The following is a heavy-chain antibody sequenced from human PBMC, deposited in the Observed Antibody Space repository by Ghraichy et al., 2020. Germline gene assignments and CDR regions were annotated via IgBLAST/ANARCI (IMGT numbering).Heavy chain of an antibody. D-gene: IGHD4-17*01. CDR2: IRTKANNYAT. J-gene: IGHJ4*02. V-gene: IGHV3-73*01. Sequence: GGSLRLSCAAYGITVSGSAMHWVRKASGKGLEWVGRIRTKANNYATTYDASVKGRFTISRDDSKNTAYLQMNSLKTEDTAVYYCATYYGDYAGGGLDYWGQGMLVTVSS. CDR1: GITVSGSA. CDR3: ATYYGDYAGGGLDY.